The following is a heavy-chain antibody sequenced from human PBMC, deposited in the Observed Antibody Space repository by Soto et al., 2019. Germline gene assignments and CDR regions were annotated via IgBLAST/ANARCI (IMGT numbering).Heavy chain of an antibody. Sequence: EVHLVESGGGLVQPGGSLSLSCAASGFTFSSYSLNWVRQAPGKGLEWVSYITSSGTTVYYADFVRGRFTITRDNAKNSLYLQMNSLRDDDTAVYYCARGSSNWAYYFDFWGQGTLVTVSS. D-gene: IGHD6-13*01. CDR3: ARGSSNWAYYFDF. J-gene: IGHJ4*02. CDR1: GFTFSSYS. CDR2: ITSSGTTV. V-gene: IGHV3-48*02.